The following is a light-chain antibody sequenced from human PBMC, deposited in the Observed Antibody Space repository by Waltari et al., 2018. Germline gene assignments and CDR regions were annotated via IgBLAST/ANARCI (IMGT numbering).Light chain of an antibody. V-gene: IGLV1-47*01. Sequence: QSALTQPPSASGTPGQRVTVPCSGSSSNIARNYVHWYQQVPGRAPSLLIYKNNTRPSGVPDRFSGSKSGSSASLTITGLRSEDEADYHCASWDDSLITVVFGGGTKLTVL. CDR2: KNN. J-gene: IGLJ2*01. CDR3: ASWDDSLITVV. CDR1: SSNIARNY.